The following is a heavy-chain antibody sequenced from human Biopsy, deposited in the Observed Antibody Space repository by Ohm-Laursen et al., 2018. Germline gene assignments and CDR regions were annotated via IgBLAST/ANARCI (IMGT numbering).Heavy chain of an antibody. CDR2: IWYDGSNK. V-gene: IGHV3-33*08. Sequence: SLRLSCTASGFTFSIYGMHWVRQAPGKGLEWVAVIWYDGSNKYYADSVKGRFTISRDDLKNTLYLQMNSLRAEDTAVYYCAREGDDSSGYTPHYFDYWGQGTLVTVSS. J-gene: IGHJ4*02. D-gene: IGHD3-22*01. CDR3: AREGDDSSGYTPHYFDY. CDR1: GFTFSIYG.